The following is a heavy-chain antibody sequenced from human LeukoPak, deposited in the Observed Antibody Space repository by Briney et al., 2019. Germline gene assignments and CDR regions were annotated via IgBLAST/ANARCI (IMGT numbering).Heavy chain of an antibody. D-gene: IGHD6-13*01. CDR1: GFTFSTYA. V-gene: IGHV3-30-3*01. CDR3: AIGGSRTSYTFHS. J-gene: IGHJ4*02. Sequence: GGSLRLSCAASGFTFSTYAMHWVRQAPGKGLEWVAVISYDGSNKYYVDSVKGRFTISGDNSKNTLYLQMNSLRTEDTAVYYCAIGGSRTSYTFHSWGQGTLVTVSS. CDR2: ISYDGSNK.